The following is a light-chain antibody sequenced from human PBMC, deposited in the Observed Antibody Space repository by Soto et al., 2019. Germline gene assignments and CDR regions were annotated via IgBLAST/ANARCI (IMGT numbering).Light chain of an antibody. CDR3: TSYTSSTLFV. CDR2: EVS. J-gene: IGLJ1*01. Sequence: QSVLTQPASVSGSPGQSITVSCTGTSSDVGTYNYVSWYQQHPGKAPKLMIYEVSTRPSGVSNRFSGSKSGNTASLTISGLQAEDEADYYCTSYTSSTLFVFGTGTKVTAL. V-gene: IGLV2-14*01. CDR1: SSDVGTYNY.